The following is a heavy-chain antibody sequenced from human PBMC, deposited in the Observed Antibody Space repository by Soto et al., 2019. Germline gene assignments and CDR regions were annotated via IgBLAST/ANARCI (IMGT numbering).Heavy chain of an antibody. CDR2: ISGSGGST. CDR1: GFTFSSYA. J-gene: IGHJ6*02. CDR3: AKAPVAAVSGYYYGMDV. D-gene: IGHD2-15*01. Sequence: GSLRLSCAASGFTFSSYAMSWVRQAPGKGLEWVSAISGSGGSTYYADSVKGRFTISRDNSKNTLYLQMNSLRAEDTAVYYCAKAPVAAVSGYYYGMDVWGQGTTVTVSS. V-gene: IGHV3-23*01.